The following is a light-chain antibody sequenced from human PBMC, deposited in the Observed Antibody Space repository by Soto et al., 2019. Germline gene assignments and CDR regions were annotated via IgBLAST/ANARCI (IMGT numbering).Light chain of an antibody. J-gene: IGKJ2*01. CDR2: DAS. Sequence: IKMTQSPSTLSASVGDRVTITCRASQTIGNWLAWYQQKTGKAPKLLLYDASSFERGVPSRFSGSRSGTDFTLTISSLQPDDFATSYCQQYDSYSSTFGQGTKLEIK. V-gene: IGKV1-5*01. CDR3: QQYDSYSST. CDR1: QTIGNW.